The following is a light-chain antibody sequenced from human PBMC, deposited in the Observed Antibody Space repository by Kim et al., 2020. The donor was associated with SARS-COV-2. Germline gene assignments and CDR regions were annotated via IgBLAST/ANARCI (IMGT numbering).Light chain of an antibody. CDR2: QDT. CDR1: KLGDEF. Sequence: SYELTQPPSVSVSPGQTASISCSGDKLGDEFACWYQQKPGQSPVFVIYQDTKRPSGIPERFSGSNSGNTATLTISGTQAMDEADYYCQAWDTSTAVFGGG. V-gene: IGLV3-1*01. CDR3: QAWDTSTAV. J-gene: IGLJ3*02.